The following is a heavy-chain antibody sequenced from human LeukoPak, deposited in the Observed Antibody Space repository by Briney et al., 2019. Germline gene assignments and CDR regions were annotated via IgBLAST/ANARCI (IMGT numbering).Heavy chain of an antibody. CDR2: ISSSSSYI. V-gene: IGHV3-21*01. CDR1: GFTFGSYS. D-gene: IGHD3-22*01. CDR3: ARAREAYYYDSSAQFSSAH. Sequence: PGGSLRLSCAASGFTFGSYSMNWVRQAPGKGLEWVSSISSSSSYIYYADSVKGRFTISRDNAKNSLYLQMNSLRAEDTAVYYCARAREAYYYDSSAQFSSAHWGQGTLVTVSS. J-gene: IGHJ4*02.